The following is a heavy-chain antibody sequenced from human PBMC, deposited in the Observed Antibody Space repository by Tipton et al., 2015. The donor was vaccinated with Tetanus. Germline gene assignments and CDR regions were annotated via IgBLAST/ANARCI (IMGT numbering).Heavy chain of an antibody. V-gene: IGHV3-7*03. CDR2: IDRDGSET. D-gene: IGHD4/OR15-4a*01. Sequence: SLRLSCAASGFTFSNYWMSWVRQAPGKGLEWVANIDRDGSETYYVDSVKGRFTISRDNAKNLLHLQMNSLRAEDTAVYYCAAEVSAGYWGQGTLVTVSS. J-gene: IGHJ4*02. CDR1: GFTFSNYW. CDR3: AAEVSAGY.